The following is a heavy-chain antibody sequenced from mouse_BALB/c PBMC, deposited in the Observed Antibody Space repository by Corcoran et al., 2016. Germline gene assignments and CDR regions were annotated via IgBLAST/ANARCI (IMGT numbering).Heavy chain of an antibody. CDR3: ASYYGSSWYFDV. J-gene: IGHJ1*01. V-gene: IGHV9-3-1*01. CDR1: GCTFTNYG. CDR2: INTYTGEP. D-gene: IGHD1-1*01. Sequence: QIQLVQYGPELKKPGETVKISCKASGCTFTNYGMNWVKQAPGKGLKLMGWINTYTGEPTYADDFKGRFAFSLETSASTAYLQINNLKNEDTATYFCASYYGSSWYFDVWGARTTVTVSS.